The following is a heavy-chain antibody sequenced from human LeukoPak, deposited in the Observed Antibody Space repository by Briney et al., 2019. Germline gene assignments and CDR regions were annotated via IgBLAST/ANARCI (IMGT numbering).Heavy chain of an antibody. CDR2: ISAYNGNT. CDR1: GYTFTSYG. Sequence: ASVKVSCKASGYTFTSYGISWVRQAPGQGLEWMGWISAYNGNTNYAQKLQGRVTMTTDTSTSTAYMELRSLRSDDTAVYYCARGEDFWSGSYPSGDYWGQGTLVTVSS. V-gene: IGHV1-18*01. D-gene: IGHD3-3*01. CDR3: ARGEDFWSGSYPSGDY. J-gene: IGHJ4*02.